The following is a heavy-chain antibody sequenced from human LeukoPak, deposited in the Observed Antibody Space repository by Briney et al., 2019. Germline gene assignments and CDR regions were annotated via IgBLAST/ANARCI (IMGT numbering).Heavy chain of an antibody. CDR3: AKDGSSGWYFGFDY. CDR2: ISYDGSNK. V-gene: IGHV3-30*18. D-gene: IGHD6-19*01. J-gene: IGHJ4*02. Sequence: PGGSLRLSCAASGFTFSSYGMHWVRQAPGKGLEWVAVISYDGSNKYYADSVKGRFTISRDNSKNTLYLQMNSLRAKDTAVYYCAKDGSSGWYFGFDYWGQGTLVTVSS. CDR1: GFTFSSYG.